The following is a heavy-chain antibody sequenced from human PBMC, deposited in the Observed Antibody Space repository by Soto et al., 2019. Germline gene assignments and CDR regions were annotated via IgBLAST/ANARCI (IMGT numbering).Heavy chain of an antibody. CDR3: ARDPLWGTAMVLWYFDL. CDR1: GFTFSSYA. CDR2: ISYDGSNK. Sequence: QVQMVEFGGGVVQPGRSLRLSCAASGFTFSSYAMHWVRQAPGQGLERVAVISYDGSNKYYADSVKGRFTISRDNSKNTLYLQMNSLRAEDTAVYYCARDPLWGTAMVLWYFDLWGRGTLVTVSS. J-gene: IGHJ2*01. D-gene: IGHD5-18*01. V-gene: IGHV3-30-3*01.